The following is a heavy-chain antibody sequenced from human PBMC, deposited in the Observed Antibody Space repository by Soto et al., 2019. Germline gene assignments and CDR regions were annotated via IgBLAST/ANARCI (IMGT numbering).Heavy chain of an antibody. Sequence: PGGSLRLSCAASGFTFSSYSMNWVRQAPGKGLEWVSYISSSSSTIYYADSVKGRFTISRDNAKNSLYLQMNSLRAEDTAVYYCARGRATIFGVVITIFDYWGQGTLVTVSS. D-gene: IGHD3-3*01. CDR2: ISSSSSTI. V-gene: IGHV3-48*01. CDR3: ARGRATIFGVVITIFDY. CDR1: GFTFSSYS. J-gene: IGHJ4*02.